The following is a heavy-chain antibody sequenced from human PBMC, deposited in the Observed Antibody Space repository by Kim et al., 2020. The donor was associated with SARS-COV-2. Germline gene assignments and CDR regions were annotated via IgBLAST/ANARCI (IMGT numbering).Heavy chain of an antibody. V-gene: IGHV1-3*01. Sequence: ASVKVSCKASGYTFTSYAMHWVRQAPGQRLEWMGWINAGNGNTKYSQKFQGRVTITRDTSASTAYMELSSLRSEDTAVYYCARDYLSDDILTGYYTLYNWFDPWGQGTLVTVSS. J-gene: IGHJ5*02. D-gene: IGHD3-9*01. CDR1: GYTFTSYA. CDR2: INAGNGNT. CDR3: ARDYLSDDILTGYYTLYNWFDP.